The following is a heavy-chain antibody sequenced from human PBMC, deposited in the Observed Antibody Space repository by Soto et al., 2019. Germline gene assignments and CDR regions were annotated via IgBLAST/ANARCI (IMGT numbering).Heavy chain of an antibody. Sequence: GASVKVSCKVSGYTLTELSMHWVRQAPGKGLEWMGGFDPEDGETIYAQKFQGRVTMTEDTSTDTAYMELSSLRSEDTAVYYCATVWPNYYGSGSLGYWGQGTLVTVSS. CDR3: ATVWPNYYGSGSLGY. D-gene: IGHD3-10*01. CDR2: FDPEDGET. CDR1: GYTLTELS. V-gene: IGHV1-24*01. J-gene: IGHJ4*02.